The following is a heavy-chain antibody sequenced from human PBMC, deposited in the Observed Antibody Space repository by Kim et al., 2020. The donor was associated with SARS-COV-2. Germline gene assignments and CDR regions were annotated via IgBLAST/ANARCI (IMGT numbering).Heavy chain of an antibody. CDR3: ARQVCGGDCYSWEYYYGMDV. CDR1: GYTFTIYG. D-gene: IGHD2-21*02. CDR2: ISAYNGNT. V-gene: IGHV1-18*04. Sequence: ASVKVSCKASGYTFTIYGISWVRQAPGQGLEWMGWISAYNGNTNYAQKLQGRVTMTTDTSTSTAYMELRSLRSDDTAVYYCARQVCGGDCYSWEYYYGMDVWGQGTTVTVSS. J-gene: IGHJ6*02.